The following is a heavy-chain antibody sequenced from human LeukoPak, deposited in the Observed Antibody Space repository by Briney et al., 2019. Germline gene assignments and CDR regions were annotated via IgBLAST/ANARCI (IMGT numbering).Heavy chain of an antibody. V-gene: IGHV3-21*01. CDR3: ARGETRGDITGFDP. D-gene: IGHD3-10*01. CDR2: ISGNSVHI. CDR1: GFTFSSFS. J-gene: IGHJ5*02. Sequence: GGSLRPSCAASGFTFSSFSMNWVRQAPGKGLEWVSSISGNSVHIFYADSVKGRFTISKDDAKNSLHLQMNSLRVEDTAVYYCARGETRGDITGFDPWGQGTLVTVSS.